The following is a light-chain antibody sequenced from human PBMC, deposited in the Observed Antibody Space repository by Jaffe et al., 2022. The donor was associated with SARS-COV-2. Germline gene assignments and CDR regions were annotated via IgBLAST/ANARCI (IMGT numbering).Light chain of an antibody. V-gene: IGLV2-23*01. Sequence: QSALTQPASVSGSPGQSITISCTGTSSDVGSYNLVSWYQHHPGKAPKLIIYEGTKRPSGVSNRFSGSRSGNTASLTIFGLQAEDEAHYYCCSYAGFDTIIFGGGTKMTVL. CDR1: SSDVGSYNL. CDR3: CSYAGFDTII. CDR2: EGT. J-gene: IGLJ2*01.